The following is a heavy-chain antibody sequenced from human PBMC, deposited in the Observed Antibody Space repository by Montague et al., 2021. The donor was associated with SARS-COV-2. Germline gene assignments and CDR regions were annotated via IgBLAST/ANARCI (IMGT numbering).Heavy chain of an antibody. D-gene: IGHD5-24*01. J-gene: IGHJ4*02. CDR3: ARVFPRWLQVDPYVDY. CDR2: IYHSGST. CDR1: GGSISSYY. Sequence: SETLSLTCTVSGGSISSYYWSWIRQPPGKGLEWIGYIYHSGSTNYNPSLKSRVTISVDTSKNQFSLKLSSVTAADTAVYYCARVFPRWLQVDPYVDYWGQGTLVTVSS. V-gene: IGHV4-59*01.